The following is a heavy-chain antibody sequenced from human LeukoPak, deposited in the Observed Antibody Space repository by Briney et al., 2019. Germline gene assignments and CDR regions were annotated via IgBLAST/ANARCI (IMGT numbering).Heavy chain of an antibody. D-gene: IGHD3-22*01. Sequence: ASVKVSCKASGYTFTGYYMHWVRQAPGQGLEWMGWINPNSGGTNYAQKFQGRVTMTRDSSISTAYMELSRLRSDDTAVYYCARARYYYDSSGYYYVRSDAFDIWGQGTMVTVSS. CDR1: GYTFTGYY. CDR2: INPNSGGT. CDR3: ARARYYYDSSGYYYVRSDAFDI. J-gene: IGHJ3*02. V-gene: IGHV1-2*02.